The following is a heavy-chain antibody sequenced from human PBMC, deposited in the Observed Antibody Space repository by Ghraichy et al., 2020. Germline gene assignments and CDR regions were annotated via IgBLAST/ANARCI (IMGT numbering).Heavy chain of an antibody. CDR2: IYYSGST. CDR3: ASINYGSGRGMDV. Sequence: SETLSLTCTVSGGSISSYYWSWIRQPPGKGLEWIGYIYYSGSTNYNPSLKSRVTISVDTSKNQFSLKLSSVTAADTAVYYCASINYGSGRGMDVWGQGTTVTVSS. J-gene: IGHJ6*02. V-gene: IGHV4-59*01. CDR1: GGSISSYY. D-gene: IGHD3-10*01.